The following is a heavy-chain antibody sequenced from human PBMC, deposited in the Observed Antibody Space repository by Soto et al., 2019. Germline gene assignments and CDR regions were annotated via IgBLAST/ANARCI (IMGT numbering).Heavy chain of an antibody. CDR1: GGSIRGSDYY. CDR3: ARRERYYGSPGWFDP. Sequence: SETLSLTCTVSGGSIRGSDYYWGWIRHPPGKGLEWIGTVYYNENTYYNPSLKSRVTITVDTAKNQFSLNLRSVTAADTAMYFCARRERYYGSPGWFDPWGPGTLVTVSS. J-gene: IGHJ5*02. CDR2: VYYNENT. D-gene: IGHD3-10*01. V-gene: IGHV4-39*01.